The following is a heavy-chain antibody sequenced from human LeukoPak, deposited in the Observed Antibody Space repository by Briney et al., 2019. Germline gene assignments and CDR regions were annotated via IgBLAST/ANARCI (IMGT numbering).Heavy chain of an antibody. D-gene: IGHD2-15*01. CDR2: INHGGST. CDR1: GGSFSGYY. V-gene: IGHV4-34*01. Sequence: PSETLSLTCAVCGGSFSGYYWSWIRQPPGKGLEWIGEINHGGSTNYNPSLKSRVTISVDTSKNQFSLKLSSVTAADTAVYYCARGDNIVVVVAATRGDAFDIWGQGTMVTVSS. J-gene: IGHJ3*02. CDR3: ARGDNIVVVVAATRGDAFDI.